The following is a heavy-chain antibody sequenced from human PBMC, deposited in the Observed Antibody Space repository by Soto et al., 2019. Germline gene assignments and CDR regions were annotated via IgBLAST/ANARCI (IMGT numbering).Heavy chain of an antibody. CDR2: IYSSGST. J-gene: IGHJ4*02. D-gene: IGHD4-17*01. V-gene: IGHV4-30-4*01. CDR1: GGSISSDVHY. CDR3: ARGPTVTTDY. Sequence: QVQLQESGPGLVKPSQTLSLTCTVSGGSISSDVHYWSWFRQPPGKGLEWIGYIYSSGSTYYNPSLKSQVSISVDTSKNQFYLKFSSVTAADTAVYYCARGPTVTTDYWGQGALVTVS.